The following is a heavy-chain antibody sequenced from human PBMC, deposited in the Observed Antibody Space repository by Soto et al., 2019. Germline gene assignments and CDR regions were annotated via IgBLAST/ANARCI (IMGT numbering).Heavy chain of an antibody. CDR1: GFTFSSYA. V-gene: IGHV3-23*01. Sequence: GGSLRLSCAASGFTFSSYAMSWVRQAPGKGLEWVSAISGSGGSTYYADSVKGRFTISRDNSKNTLYLQMNSLRAGDTAVYYCAKDLCSSTSGYASMRIDYWGQGTLVTVSS. D-gene: IGHD2-2*01. CDR3: AKDLCSSTSGYASMRIDY. J-gene: IGHJ4*02. CDR2: ISGSGGST.